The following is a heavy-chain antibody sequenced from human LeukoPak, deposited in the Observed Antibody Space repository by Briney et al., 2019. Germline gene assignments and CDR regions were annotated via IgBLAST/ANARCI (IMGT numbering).Heavy chain of an antibody. Sequence: ASVRVSCKASGYTFSSYDVNWVRQAPGQGLEWMGWMNPNSGNTSYAQKLQGRVTIISNTSISTAYMELSSLRSEDTAVYYCARAAGGTRNYYMDVWGKGTTVTVSS. CDR3: ARAAGGTRNYYMDV. V-gene: IGHV1-8*01. D-gene: IGHD3-16*01. J-gene: IGHJ6*03. CDR2: MNPNSGNT. CDR1: GYTFSSYD.